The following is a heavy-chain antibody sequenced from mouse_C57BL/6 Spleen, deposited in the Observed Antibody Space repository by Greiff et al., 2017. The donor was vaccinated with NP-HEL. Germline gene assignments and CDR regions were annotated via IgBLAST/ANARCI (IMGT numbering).Heavy chain of an antibody. V-gene: IGHV1-26*01. CDR1: GYTFTDYY. CDR3: ARELGPEFDY. J-gene: IGHJ2*01. Sequence: EVQLQQSGPELVKPGASVKISCKASGYTFTDYYMNWVKQSHGKSLEWIGDINPNNGGTSYNQKFKGKATLTVDKSSSTAYMELRSLTSEDSAVYYCARELGPEFDYWGQGTTLTVSS. D-gene: IGHD4-1*01. CDR2: INPNNGGT.